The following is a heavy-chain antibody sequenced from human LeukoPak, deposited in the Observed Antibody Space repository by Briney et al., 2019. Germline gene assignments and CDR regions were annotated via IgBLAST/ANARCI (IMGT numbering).Heavy chain of an antibody. V-gene: IGHV1-46*01. J-gene: IGHJ4*02. D-gene: IGHD4-17*01. CDR1: GYTFTSYY. CDR3: ARDLSGDYGVDY. CDR2: INPSGGST. Sequence: SVNVSCKASGYTFTSYYMHWLRQAPGQGVEWMGIINPSGGSTSYAQKFQGRVTMTSDTSTRTVYMELSRLRSEDTAVYYCARDLSGDYGVDYWGQGTLVTVSS.